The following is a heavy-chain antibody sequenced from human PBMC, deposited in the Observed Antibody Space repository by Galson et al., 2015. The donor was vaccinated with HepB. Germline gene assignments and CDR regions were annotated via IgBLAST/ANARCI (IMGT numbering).Heavy chain of an antibody. CDR1: GFTFSNSA. Sequence: SLRLSCAASGFTFSNSAMRWVRQAPGKGLEWLSGIHANGDTTYYADSVKGRFTISRDNFKNTLFLQMDSLRVEDTAVYYCAKETRVANCDNSGYADSWGRGTLVTVSS. V-gene: IGHV3-23*01. D-gene: IGHD3-22*01. J-gene: IGHJ4*02. CDR3: AKETRVANCDNSGYADS. CDR2: IHANGDTT.